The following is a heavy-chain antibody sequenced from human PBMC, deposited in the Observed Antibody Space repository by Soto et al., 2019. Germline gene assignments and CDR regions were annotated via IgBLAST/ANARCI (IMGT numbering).Heavy chain of an antibody. CDR3: ARHEYSSGWSF. D-gene: IGHD6-19*01. V-gene: IGHV4-59*08. CDR2: IYYSGST. J-gene: IGHJ4*02. CDR1: GGSISSYY. Sequence: PSDTLSLTCTVSGGSISSYYWSWIRQPPGKGLEWIGYIYYSGSTNYNPSLKSRVTISVDTSKNQFSLKLSSVTAADTAVYYCARHEYSSGWSFWGQGTLVTVSS.